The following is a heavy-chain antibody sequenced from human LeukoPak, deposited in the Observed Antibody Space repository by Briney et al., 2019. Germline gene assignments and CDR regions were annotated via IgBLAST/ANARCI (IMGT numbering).Heavy chain of an antibody. D-gene: IGHD3-22*01. CDR2: ISSSSSTI. CDR3: AKSRIYDSSGYPDY. V-gene: IGHV3-48*04. CDR1: GFTFSSYS. Sequence: GGSLRLSCAAYGFTFSSYSMNWVRQAPGKGLEWVSYISSSSSTIHYADSVKGRFTISRDNAKNSLYLQMNSLRAEDTAVYYCAKSRIYDSSGYPDYWGQGTLVTVSS. J-gene: IGHJ4*02.